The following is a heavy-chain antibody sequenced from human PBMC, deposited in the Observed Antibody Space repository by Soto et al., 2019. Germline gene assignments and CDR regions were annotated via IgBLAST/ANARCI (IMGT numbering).Heavy chain of an antibody. CDR2: ISYDGSNK. Sequence: GGSLRLSCGDSGFTFSNYGMHWVLQAPCKGLEWVAGISYDGSNKHYADSAEGRFTISRDNSKSTVYLQMNSLRAEDTAIYYCAKDTYYYDSSGYYVFDYWGQGALVTVSS. V-gene: IGHV3-30*18. J-gene: IGHJ4*02. D-gene: IGHD3-22*01. CDR3: AKDTYYYDSSGYYVFDY. CDR1: GFTFSNYG.